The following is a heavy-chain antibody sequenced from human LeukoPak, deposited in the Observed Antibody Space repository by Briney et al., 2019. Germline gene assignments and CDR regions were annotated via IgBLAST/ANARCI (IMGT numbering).Heavy chain of an antibody. J-gene: IGHJ5*02. CDR1: GDSISNRMFD. Sequence: SETLSLTCSVYGDSISNRMFDWAWIRQSPGKGLQWIGNIFYSGTTYYSPSLKGRVTISVDTSRNEFSLKLSSMTAADTAVYSCARYSETTGFDPWGQGTLVTVSS. D-gene: IGHD1-26*01. CDR2: IFYSGTT. CDR3: ARYSETTGFDP. V-gene: IGHV4-39*07.